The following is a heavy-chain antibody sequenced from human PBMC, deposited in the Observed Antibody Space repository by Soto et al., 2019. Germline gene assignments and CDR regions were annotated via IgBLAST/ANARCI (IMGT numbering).Heavy chain of an antibody. CDR1: GYTFTSYG. D-gene: IGHD3-9*01. J-gene: IGHJ6*03. V-gene: IGHV1-8*01. CDR3: ARRDYDILTLGYYMDV. Sequence: ASVKVSCKASGYTFTSYGINRVRQATGQGLEWMGWMNPNSGNTGYAQKFQGRVTMTKNTSISTAYMELSSLRSEDTAVYYCARRDYDILTLGYYMDVWGKGTTVTVSS. CDR2: MNPNSGNT.